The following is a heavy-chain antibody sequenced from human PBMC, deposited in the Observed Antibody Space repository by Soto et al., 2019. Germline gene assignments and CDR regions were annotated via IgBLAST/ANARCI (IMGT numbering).Heavy chain of an antibody. CDR3: ARDRTVYYYDSSGAGLDY. CDR1: GFTFSSYG. J-gene: IGHJ4*02. V-gene: IGHV3-33*01. Sequence: QVQLVESGGGVVQPGRSLRLSCAASGFTFSSYGMHWVRQAPGKGLEWVAVIWYDGSNKYYADSVKGRFTISRDNSKNTLYLQMNSLRAEDTAVYYCARDRTVYYYDSSGAGLDYWGQGTLVTVSS. CDR2: IWYDGSNK. D-gene: IGHD3-22*01.